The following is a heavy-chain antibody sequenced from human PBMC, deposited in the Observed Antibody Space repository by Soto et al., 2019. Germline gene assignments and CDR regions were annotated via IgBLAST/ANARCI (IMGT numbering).Heavy chain of an antibody. CDR3: ARGGSSSDWRAFDH. V-gene: IGHV3-72*01. D-gene: IGHD6-19*01. CDR2: TRNNANGYTT. J-gene: IGHJ5*02. Sequence: GGSLRLSCAASGFTFSDHYMDWVRQAPGKGLEWVARTRNNANGYTTEYAASVKGRFTISRDDSKNSLYLQMDSLKNEDTAVYYCARGGSSSDWRAFDHWGQGTLVTVSS. CDR1: GFTFSDHY.